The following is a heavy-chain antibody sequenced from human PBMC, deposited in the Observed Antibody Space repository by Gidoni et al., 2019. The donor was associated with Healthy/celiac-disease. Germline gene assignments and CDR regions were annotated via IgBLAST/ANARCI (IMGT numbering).Heavy chain of an antibody. J-gene: IGHJ6*03. CDR2: IYTSGST. CDR1: AGSISSGSYY. V-gene: IGHV4-61*02. Sequence: QVQLQESGPGLVKPSQTLSLTCTVSAGSISSGSYYWSWIRQPAGKGLEWIGRIYTSGSTNYNPSLKSRVTISVDTSKNQFSLKLSSVTAADTAVYYCARAPANYYYYYMDVWGKGTTVTVSS. CDR3: ARAPANYYYYYMDV.